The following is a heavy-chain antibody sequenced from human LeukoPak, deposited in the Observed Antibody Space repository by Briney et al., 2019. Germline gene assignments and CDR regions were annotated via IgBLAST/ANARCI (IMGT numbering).Heavy chain of an antibody. V-gene: IGHV3-74*01. J-gene: IGHJ6*02. Sequence: GGSLRLSCAASGFTFSSYWMHWVRQAPGKGLVWVSRINSDGSSTSYADSVKGRFTISRDNAKNTLYPQMNSLRAEDTAVYYCARSETTEDYYYYYGMDVWGQGTTVTVSS. CDR1: GFTFSSYW. D-gene: IGHD4-17*01. CDR2: INSDGSST. CDR3: ARSETTEDYYYYYGMDV.